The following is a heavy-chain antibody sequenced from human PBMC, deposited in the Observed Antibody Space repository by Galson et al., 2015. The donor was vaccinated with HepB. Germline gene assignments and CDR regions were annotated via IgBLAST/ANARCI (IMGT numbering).Heavy chain of an antibody. CDR1: GFTFSSYW. V-gene: IGHV3-7*03. CDR2: IKQDGSEK. J-gene: IGHJ6*02. D-gene: IGHD3-10*01. CDR3: AREYDGFGEGPPWPPYDNERYGMDV. Sequence: SLRLSCAASGFTFSSYWMSWVRQAPGKGLEWVANIKQDGSEKYYVDSVKGRFTISRDNAKNSLYLQMNSLRAEDTAVYYCAREYDGFGEGPPWPPYDNERYGMDVWGQGTTVTVSS.